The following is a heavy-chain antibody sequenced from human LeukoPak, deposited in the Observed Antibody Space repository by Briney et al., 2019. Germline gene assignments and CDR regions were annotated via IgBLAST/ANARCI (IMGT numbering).Heavy chain of an antibody. V-gene: IGHV1-69*13. CDR2: IIPIFCTA. Sequence: GASVKVSCKASGGTFSSYAISWVRQAPGQGPEWMGGIIPIFCTANYAQKFQGRVTITADESTSTAYMELSSLRSEDTAMYYCARDGKGILWFGEPWFDPWGQGTLVTVSS. J-gene: IGHJ5*02. D-gene: IGHD3-10*01. CDR1: GGTFSSYA. CDR3: ARDGKGILWFGEPWFDP.